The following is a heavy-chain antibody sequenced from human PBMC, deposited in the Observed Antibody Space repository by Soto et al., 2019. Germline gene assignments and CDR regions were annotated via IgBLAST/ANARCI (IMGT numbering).Heavy chain of an antibody. D-gene: IGHD2-2*01. CDR1: GGSFSGYY. V-gene: IGHV4-34*01. CDR3: ARVDIVVVPAAHSVSFDY. CDR2: INHSGST. Sequence: QVQLQQWGAGLLKPSETLSLTCAVYGGSFSGYYWSWIRQPPGKGLEWIGEINHSGSTNYNPSLKRRVTISVDTSKNQFSLKLSSVTAADTAVYYCARVDIVVVPAAHSVSFDYWGQGTLVTVSS. J-gene: IGHJ4*02.